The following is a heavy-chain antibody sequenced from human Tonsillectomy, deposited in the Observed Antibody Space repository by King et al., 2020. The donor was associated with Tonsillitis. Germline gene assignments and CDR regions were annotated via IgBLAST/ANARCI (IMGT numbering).Heavy chain of an antibody. V-gene: IGHV4-61*02. CDR3: ARDPAGTNWFDP. CDR2: IYTSGST. CDR1: GGSISSGSYY. D-gene: IGHD1-1*01. Sequence: VPLQESGPGLVKPSQTLSLTCTVSGGSISSGSYYWSWIRQPAGKGLEWIGRIYTSGSTNYNPSLKSRVTISVDTSKNQFSLKLSSVTAADTAVYYCARDPAGTNWFDPWGQGTLVTVSS. J-gene: IGHJ5*02.